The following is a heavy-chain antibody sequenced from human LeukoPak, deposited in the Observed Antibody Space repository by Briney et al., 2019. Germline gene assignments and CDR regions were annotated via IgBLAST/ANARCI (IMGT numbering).Heavy chain of an antibody. J-gene: IGHJ4*02. D-gene: IGHD6-13*01. Sequence: GGSLRLSCAASGFTFSSYSMNWVRQAPGKGLEWVSYISSSSSTIYYADSVKGRFTISRDNAENSLYLQMNSLRAEDTAVYYCARDLMIAAAGKNWGQGTLVTVSS. CDR3: ARDLMIAAAGKN. CDR2: ISSSSSTI. V-gene: IGHV3-48*01. CDR1: GFTFSSYS.